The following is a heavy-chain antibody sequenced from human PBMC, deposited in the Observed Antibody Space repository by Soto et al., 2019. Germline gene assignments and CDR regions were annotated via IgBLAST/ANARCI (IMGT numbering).Heavy chain of an antibody. CDR2: IYWDDDK. Sequence: QITLKESDPTLVKPTQTLTLTCTFSGFSLDSPAVGVNWIRQPPGKALEWLGLIYWDDDKQYNPSLKSRLTITRDTSKNQVVLTMTNMDPVVTATYYCAHGSGWLSDYWGQGTLVTVSS. J-gene: IGHJ4*02. CDR3: AHGSGWLSDY. CDR1: GFSLDSPAVG. D-gene: IGHD6-19*01. V-gene: IGHV2-5*02.